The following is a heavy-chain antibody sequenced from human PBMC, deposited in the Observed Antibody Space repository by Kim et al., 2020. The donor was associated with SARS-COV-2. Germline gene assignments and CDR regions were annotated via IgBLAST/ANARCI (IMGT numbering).Heavy chain of an antibody. D-gene: IGHD3-10*01. Sequence: GGSLRLSCTVSGFNFNSYSMNWVRQAPGKGLEWVSYISSSSSTVYYAGSVRGRFTISRDNAKNSLFLQMNSLRDDDTAVYYCASCPLSMTMVRGMITTTLFDYYNMDAWGQGTTVTVSS. CDR2: ISSSSSTV. V-gene: IGHV3-48*02. J-gene: IGHJ6*02. CDR3: ASCPLSMTMVRGMITTTLFDYYNMDA. CDR1: GFNFNSYS.